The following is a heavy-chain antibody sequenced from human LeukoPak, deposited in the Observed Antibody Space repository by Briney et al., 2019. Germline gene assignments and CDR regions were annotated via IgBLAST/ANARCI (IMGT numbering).Heavy chain of an antibody. J-gene: IGHJ4*02. CDR3: ARAGSQRLDFDY. D-gene: IGHD6-25*01. Sequence: SETLSLTCTVSGVSISSYDWSWIRQPPGKGLEWIGYIYYSGSTNYNPSLKSRVTISVDTSKKQFSLKLSSVTAAETAVYYSARAGSQRLDFDYSGKGNPVTVSS. V-gene: IGHV4-59*01. CDR1: GVSISSYD. CDR2: IYYSGST.